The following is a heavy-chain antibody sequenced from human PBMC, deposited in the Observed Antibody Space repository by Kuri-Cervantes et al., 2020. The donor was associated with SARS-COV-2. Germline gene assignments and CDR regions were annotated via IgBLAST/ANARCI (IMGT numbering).Heavy chain of an antibody. CDR3: AGDRNGDYGSDAFDI. CDR1: GGSISSGGYY. J-gene: IGHJ3*02. CDR2: IYYSGST. V-gene: IGHV4-31*03. D-gene: IGHD4-17*01. Sequence: SETLSLTCTVSGGSISSGGYYWSWIRQHPGKGLEWIGYIYYSGSTYYNPSLKSRVTISVDTSKNQFSLKLSSVTAADTAVYYCAGDRNGDYGSDAFDIWGQGTMVTVSS.